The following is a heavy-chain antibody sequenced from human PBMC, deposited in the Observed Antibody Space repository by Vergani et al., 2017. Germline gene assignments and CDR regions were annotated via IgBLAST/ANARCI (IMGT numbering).Heavy chain of an antibody. J-gene: IGHJ4*02. V-gene: IGHV4-61*02. CDR3: ARDLEQLAFDY. CDR1: GGSISSGSYY. Sequence: QVQLQESGPGLVKPSQTLSLTCTVSGGSISSGSYYWSWIRQPAGKGLEWIGRIYTSGSTNYNPSLKSRVTISVDTSKNQFSLKLSSVTAADTAVYYCARDLEQLAFDYWGQGTLVTVSS. D-gene: IGHD6-13*01. CDR2: IYTSGST.